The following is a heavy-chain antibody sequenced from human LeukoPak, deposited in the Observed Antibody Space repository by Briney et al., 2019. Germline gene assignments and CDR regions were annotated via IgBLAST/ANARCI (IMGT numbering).Heavy chain of an antibody. CDR3: ARSDSSSSLVLGSYYGMDV. CDR1: GGSISSSSYY. CDR2: IYYTGST. D-gene: IGHD6-6*01. Sequence: SETLSLTCTVSGGSISSSSYYWAWIRQPPGKGLEWIGTIYYTGSTYYNPSLKSRVTISVDTSKNQFSLKPTSVTAADTAVYYCARSDSSSSLVLGSYYGMDVWGQGTTVTVSS. J-gene: IGHJ6*02. V-gene: IGHV4-39*01.